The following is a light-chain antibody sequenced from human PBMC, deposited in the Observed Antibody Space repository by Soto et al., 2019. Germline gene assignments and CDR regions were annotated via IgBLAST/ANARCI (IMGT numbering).Light chain of an antibody. CDR2: AAS. J-gene: IGKJ1*01. Sequence: DIQMTQSPSSLSASVGDRVTITCRASQSINKYLNWYQQKPGKAPKLLIYAASNLQGGATSRFSGSGSGTDFTLTISSLQPEDFATYYCQHTYSRVRTFGQGTKVEIK. CDR3: QHTYSRVRT. CDR1: QSINKY. V-gene: IGKV1-39*01.